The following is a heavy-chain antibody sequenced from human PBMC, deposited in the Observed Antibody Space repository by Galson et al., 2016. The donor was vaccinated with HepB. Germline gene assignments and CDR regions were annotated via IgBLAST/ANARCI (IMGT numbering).Heavy chain of an antibody. CDR1: GFTFSRYS. D-gene: IGHD3-3*01. CDR3: ARGPSDSDFGSYFDS. V-gene: IGHV3-21*01. J-gene: IGHJ5*01. Sequence: SLRLSCAASGFTFSRYSMNWVRQAPGRGLEWVASISSGRTYIYYVDSVKGRFTVSRDNAKNSLYLQMNSLRAEDTAVYFCARGPSDSDFGSYFDSWGQGALVTVSS. CDR2: ISSGRTYI.